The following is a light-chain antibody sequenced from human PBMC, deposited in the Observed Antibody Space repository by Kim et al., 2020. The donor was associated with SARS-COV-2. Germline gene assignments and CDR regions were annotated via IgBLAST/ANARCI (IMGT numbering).Light chain of an antibody. V-gene: IGLV2-14*03. J-gene: IGLJ3*02. Sequence: HSITITCAGTSSDVGGYTNVSWYQQHPGKAPKLMIYDVNNRPSGVSNRFSGSESGNTASLTISGLQAEDEADYYCSSYPSSSTLVFGGGTRLTVL. CDR1: SSDVGGYTN. CDR2: DVN. CDR3: SSYPSSSTLV.